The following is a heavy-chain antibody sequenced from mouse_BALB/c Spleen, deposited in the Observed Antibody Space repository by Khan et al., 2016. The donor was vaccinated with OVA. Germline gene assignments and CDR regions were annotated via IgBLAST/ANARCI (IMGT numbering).Heavy chain of an antibody. CDR1: GYSFTSYY. D-gene: IGHD2-2*01. V-gene: IGHV1S135*01. CDR2: IDPFSGDT. J-gene: IGHJ3*01. Sequence: EVQLHQSGPELMKPGASVKISCKASGYSFTSYYIHWVMESHGKSLEWIGYIDPFSGDTTYNQKFKGKATLTVDKSSSTAYILLSNLTSEDSAVYFFTRHGYVAWLTYGGQGTLVTVSA. CDR3: TRHGYVAWLTY.